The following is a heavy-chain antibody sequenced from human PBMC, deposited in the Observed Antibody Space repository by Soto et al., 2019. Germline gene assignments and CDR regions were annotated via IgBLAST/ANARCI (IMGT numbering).Heavy chain of an antibody. Sequence: GGSLRLSCAASGFTFGSYFMAWVRQGQGTGLMMVSQITVDGTTTNYADSVRGRFTVSRDNARNTLFLQMNGLRDDDTATYYCARENWYSLDVWGQGTTVTVSS. V-gene: IGHV3-74*01. J-gene: IGHJ6*02. CDR2: ITVDGTTT. CDR3: ARENWYSLDV. CDR1: GFTFGSYF. D-gene: IGHD1-26*01.